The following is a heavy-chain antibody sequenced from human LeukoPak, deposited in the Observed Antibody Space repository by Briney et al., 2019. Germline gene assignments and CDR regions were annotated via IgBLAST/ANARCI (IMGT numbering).Heavy chain of an antibody. D-gene: IGHD3-22*01. CDR3: AGGRYYYDSSGYY. V-gene: IGHV4-59*08. CDR2: IYYSGST. CDR1: GGSISSYY. Sequence: PSETLSLTCTVSGGSISSYYWSWIRQPPGKGLEWIGYIYYSGSTNYNPSLKSRVTISVDTSKNQFSLKLSSVTAADTAVYYCAGGRYYYDSSGYYWGQGTVVTVSS. J-gene: IGHJ4*02.